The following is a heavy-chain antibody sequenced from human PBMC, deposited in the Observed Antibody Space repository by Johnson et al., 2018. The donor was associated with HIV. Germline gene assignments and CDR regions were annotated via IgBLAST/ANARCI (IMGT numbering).Heavy chain of an antibody. V-gene: IGHV3-20*04. D-gene: IGHD5-12*01. Sequence: VQLVESGGGVVRPGGSLRLSCAVSGFTFDEYGMNWVRQPPGKGLEWVSGINWNGGSTGYADSVKGRFTISRDNAKNSMYLQMNSLRAEDTALYYCARVGWATSDAFDIWGQGTMVTVSS. J-gene: IGHJ3*02. CDR3: ARVGWATSDAFDI. CDR2: INWNGGST. CDR1: GFTFDEYG.